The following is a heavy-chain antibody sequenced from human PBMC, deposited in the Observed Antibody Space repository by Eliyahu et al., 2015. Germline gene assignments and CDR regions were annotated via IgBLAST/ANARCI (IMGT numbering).Heavy chain of an antibody. CDR2: ISGSGGST. J-gene: IGHJ4*02. CDR3: ATVLGYCSSTSCTNDY. D-gene: IGHD2-2*01. V-gene: IGHV3-23*01. Sequence: EVQLLESGGGLVQPGGSLRLSCAASGFTFXSXAMSWVRQAPGKGLGWVSAISGSGGSTYYADSVKGRFTISRDNSKNTLYLQMNSLRAEDTAVYYCATVLGYCSSTSCTNDYWGQGTLVTVSS. CDR1: GFTFXSXA.